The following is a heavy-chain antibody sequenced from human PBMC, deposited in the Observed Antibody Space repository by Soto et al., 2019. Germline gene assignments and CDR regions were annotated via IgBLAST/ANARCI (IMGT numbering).Heavy chain of an antibody. J-gene: IGHJ4*02. D-gene: IGHD6-25*01. CDR2: IRGSGGCT. CDR1: GFTFSSYA. V-gene: IGHV3-23*01. Sequence: GGPLTLSRAASGFTFSSYAMSWVRQAPGKGLEWVSAIRGSGGCTYSAVSVTGRFTISSDKSKSTLYLQMNSLRAEDTAVYYCAKGSGIAASPHVIHWGQGALV. CDR3: AKGSGIAASPHVIH.